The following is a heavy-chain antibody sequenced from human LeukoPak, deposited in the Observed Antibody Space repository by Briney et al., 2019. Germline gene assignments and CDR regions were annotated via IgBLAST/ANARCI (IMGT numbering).Heavy chain of an antibody. D-gene: IGHD5-18*01. CDR2: IYYTGSP. Sequence: SETLSLTCTVSADSIRSYYWSWIRQPPGKGLEWIGYIYYTGSPNYNPSLKSRVIISVDTSKNQFSLKLKSVTAADTAVYYCAKRRDSYGGLAFDHWGQGTLVTVSS. J-gene: IGHJ4*02. V-gene: IGHV4-59*01. CDR1: ADSIRSYY. CDR3: AKRRDSYGGLAFDH.